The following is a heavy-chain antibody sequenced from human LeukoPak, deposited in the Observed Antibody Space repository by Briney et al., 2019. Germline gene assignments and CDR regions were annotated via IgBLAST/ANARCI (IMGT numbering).Heavy chain of an antibody. J-gene: IGHJ3*02. D-gene: IGHD3-22*01. CDR3: ARASSYDSSGYYYENDAFDI. CDR2: INPNSVGT. V-gene: IGHV1-2*02. Sequence: ASVKVSCKASGYTFTGYYMHWVRQAPGQGLEWMGWINPNSVGTNYAQKFQGRVTMTRDMSTSTVYMELSSLRSEDTAVYYCARASSYDSSGYYYENDAFDIWGQGTMVTVSS. CDR1: GYTFTGYY.